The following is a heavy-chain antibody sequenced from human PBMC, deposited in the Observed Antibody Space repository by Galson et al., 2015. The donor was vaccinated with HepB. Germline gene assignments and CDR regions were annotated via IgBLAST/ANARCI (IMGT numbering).Heavy chain of an antibody. CDR2: IKQDGSEK. V-gene: IGHV3-7*03. CDR1: GFTFSSYG. Sequence: SLRLSCAASGFTFSSYGMHWVRQAPGKGLEWVANIKQDGSEKYYVDSVKGRFTISRDNAKNSLYLQMNSLRAEDTAVYYCARDRGYCSSTSCYRWFDPWGQGTLVTVSS. CDR3: ARDRGYCSSTSCYRWFDP. D-gene: IGHD2-2*01. J-gene: IGHJ5*02.